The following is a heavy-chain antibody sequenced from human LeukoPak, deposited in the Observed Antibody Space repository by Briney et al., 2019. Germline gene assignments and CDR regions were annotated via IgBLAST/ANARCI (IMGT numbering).Heavy chain of an antibody. CDR3: ASFDPYSSSWYFSMDY. D-gene: IGHD6-13*01. V-gene: IGHV3-74*01. CDR1: GFTFSSYW. CDR2: INSDGSST. J-gene: IGHJ4*02. Sequence: GGSLRLSCAASGFTFSSYWMHWVRQAPGKGLVWVSHINSDGSSTSYADSVKGRFTISRDNAKNTLYLQMNSLRAEDTAVYYCASFDPYSSSWYFSMDYWGQGTLVTVSS.